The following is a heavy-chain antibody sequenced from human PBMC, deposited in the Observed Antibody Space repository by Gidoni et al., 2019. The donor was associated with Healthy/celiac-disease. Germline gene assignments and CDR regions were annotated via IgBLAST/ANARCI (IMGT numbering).Heavy chain of an antibody. CDR3: ARGYYDVADAQYYYYYGVDV. Sequence: QVQLVQSGAEVKKPGSSVKVSCKASGGTFSSYAISWVRQAPGQGLEWMGGIIPIFGTANYAQKFQGRVTITADESTSTAYMELSSLRSEDTAVYYCARGYYDVADAQYYYYYGVDVWGQGTTVTVSS. CDR2: IIPIFGTA. J-gene: IGHJ6*02. D-gene: IGHD3-3*01. V-gene: IGHV1-69*01. CDR1: GGTFSSYA.